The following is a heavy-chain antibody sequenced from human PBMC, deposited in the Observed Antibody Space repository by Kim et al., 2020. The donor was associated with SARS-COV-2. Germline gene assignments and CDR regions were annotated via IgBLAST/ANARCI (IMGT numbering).Heavy chain of an antibody. V-gene: IGHV3-21*01. Sequence: GGSVRLSCAASGFTFSSYSMNWVRQAPGKGLEWVSSISSSSYIYYADSVKGRFTISRDNAKNSLYLQMNSLRAEDTAVYYCARDSKQLTFDYWGQGTLVTVSS. J-gene: IGHJ4*02. CDR2: ISSSSYI. D-gene: IGHD6-6*01. CDR3: ARDSKQLTFDY. CDR1: GFTFSSYS.